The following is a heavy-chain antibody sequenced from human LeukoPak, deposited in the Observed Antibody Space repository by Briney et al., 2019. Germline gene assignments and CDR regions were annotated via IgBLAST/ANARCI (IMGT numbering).Heavy chain of an antibody. CDR2: IYYGET. CDR1: GGSLSSYY. D-gene: IGHD6-19*01. J-gene: IGHJ4*02. V-gene: IGHV4-59*01. Sequence: PSETLSLTCTVSGGSLSSYYWSWIRQPPGKGLEWIGYIYYGETNYNPSLKSRVTISLDMSKNQFSLKLSSVTAVDTAVYYCARVGYSSEADYWGQGTLVTVSS. CDR3: ARVGYSSEADY.